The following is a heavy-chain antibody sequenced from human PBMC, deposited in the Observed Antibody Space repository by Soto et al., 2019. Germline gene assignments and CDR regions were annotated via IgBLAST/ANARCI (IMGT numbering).Heavy chain of an antibody. CDR1: GGSISSSSYY. D-gene: IGHD3-22*01. J-gene: IGHJ4*02. CDR3: ARGRGGDSSGYYFHV. Sequence: PSETLSLTCTVSGGSISSSSYYWGWIRQPPGKGLEWIGSINYSGSTYYNPSLKSRVTISVDTSKNQFSLKLSSVTAADTAVYYCARGRGGDSSGYYFHVWGQGTLVTVSS. V-gene: IGHV4-39*07. CDR2: INYSGST.